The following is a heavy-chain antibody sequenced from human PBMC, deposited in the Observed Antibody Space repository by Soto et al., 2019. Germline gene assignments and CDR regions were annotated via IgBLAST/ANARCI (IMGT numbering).Heavy chain of an antibody. CDR3: AGLKGTDYYCYTDA. D-gene: IGHD2-21*02. CDR1: GGSFSGYY. J-gene: IGHJ6*03. CDR2: INHSESP. V-gene: IGHV4-34*01. Sequence: QVQLQQWGAGLLKPSETLSLTCAVYGGSFSGYYWSWIRQPPGTGLEWIGEINHSESPNYNPYLKSQVTITVDTSDNQFSLRLSSVTAASMAVSDCAGLKGTDYYCYTDARGKGTTVTVSS.